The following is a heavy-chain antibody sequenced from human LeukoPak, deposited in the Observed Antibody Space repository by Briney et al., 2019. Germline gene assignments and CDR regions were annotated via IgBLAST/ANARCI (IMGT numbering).Heavy chain of an antibody. Sequence: SETLSLTCTVSRGSISSYFLRWIRQPPGKGLEWIGYIDNSGNTNSNPSLKSRVTMSVDTSKNQFSLKLSSVIAADTAVYYCARGRITIFGVVIPHFDNWGQGTLVTVSS. CDR1: RGSISSYF. J-gene: IGHJ4*02. D-gene: IGHD3-3*01. V-gene: IGHV4-59*01. CDR3: ARGRITIFGVVIPHFDN. CDR2: IDNSGNT.